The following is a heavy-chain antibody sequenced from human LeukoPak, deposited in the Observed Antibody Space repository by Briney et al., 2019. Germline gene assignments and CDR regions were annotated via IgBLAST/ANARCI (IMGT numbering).Heavy chain of an antibody. CDR3: ARQLGRDGYNFLDY. D-gene: IGHD5-24*01. J-gene: IGHJ4*02. V-gene: IGHV4-59*08. CDR2: IYYSGST. CDR1: GGSFSGYY. Sequence: PSETLSLTCAVYGGSFSGYYWSWIRQPPGKGLEWIGYIYYSGSTNYNPSLKSRVTISVDTSKNQFSLKLSSVTAADTAVYYCARQLGRDGYNFLDYWGQGTLVTVSS.